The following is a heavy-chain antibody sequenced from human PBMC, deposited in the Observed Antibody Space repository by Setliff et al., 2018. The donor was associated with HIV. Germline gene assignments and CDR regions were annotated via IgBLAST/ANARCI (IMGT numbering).Heavy chain of an antibody. J-gene: IGHJ4*02. D-gene: IGHD3-3*01. CDR3: ARGRSGYYLG. CDR2: INHSGST. Sequence: SETLSLTCAVYGGSFSGYYWSWIRQPPGKGLEWIGEINHSGSTNYNPSLKSRVTISVDTSKNQFSLKLSSVTAADTAVYYCARGRSGYYLGWGQGTLVTSPQ. V-gene: IGHV4-34*01. CDR1: GGSFSGYY.